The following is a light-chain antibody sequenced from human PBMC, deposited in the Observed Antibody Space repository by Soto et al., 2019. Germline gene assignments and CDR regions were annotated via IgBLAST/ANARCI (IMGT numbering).Light chain of an antibody. CDR3: QQYGSFPPT. CDR1: RGVGRW. CDR2: ATS. V-gene: IGKV1D-16*01. Sequence: DVQLTQSPSSLSPSVGDRVIITCRASRGVGRWLAWYQQKPEKAPKSLIYATSTLQSSVPSRFNGSGSGTHFSLTISSLQPEDVATYYCQQYGSFPPTFGRGTKVEI. J-gene: IGKJ1*01.